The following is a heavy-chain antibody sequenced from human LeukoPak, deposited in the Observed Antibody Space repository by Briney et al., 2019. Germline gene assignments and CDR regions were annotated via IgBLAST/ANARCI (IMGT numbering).Heavy chain of an antibody. D-gene: IGHD4-17*01. CDR2: INPNSGGT. V-gene: IGHV1-2*02. J-gene: IGHJ4*02. CDR3: ARGGGGATVTTVDY. Sequence: PSVKVSCKASGYTFTGYYMHWVRHAPGQGLEWMGWINPNSGGTNYAQKFQGRVTMTRDTSISTAYMELSRLGSDDTAVYFWARGGGGATVTTVDYWGQGTLVTVSS. CDR1: GYTFTGYY.